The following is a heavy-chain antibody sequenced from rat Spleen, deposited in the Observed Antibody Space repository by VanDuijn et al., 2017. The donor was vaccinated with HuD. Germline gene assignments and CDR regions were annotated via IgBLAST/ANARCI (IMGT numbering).Heavy chain of an antibody. D-gene: IGHD1-12*02. CDR2: IIYDGRST. V-gene: IGHV5-17*01. Sequence: EVQLVESGGGLVQPGRSLKLSCAVSGFTFSDYAMAWVRQAPKKGREWVATIIYDGRSTYYRDSVKGRFTITRDNAKSTLYLQMDSLRSEDTATYYCVREGAYYDGTYFYDWGQGVMVTVSS. CDR3: VREGAYYDGTYFYD. CDR1: GFTFSDYA. J-gene: IGHJ2*01.